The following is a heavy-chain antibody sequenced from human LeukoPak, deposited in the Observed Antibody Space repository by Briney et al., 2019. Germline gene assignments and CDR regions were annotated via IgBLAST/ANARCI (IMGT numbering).Heavy chain of an antibody. V-gene: IGHV3-74*01. CDR1: GFTFSSYW. J-gene: IGHJ4*02. Sequence: SGGSLRLSCAASGFTFSSYWMHRVRQAPGKGLVWVSRINSDGSSTSYADSVKGRFTISRDNAKNTLYLQMNSLRVEDTAVYYCAGDYYDSSGYYYFDYWGQGTLVTVSS. D-gene: IGHD3-22*01. CDR2: INSDGSST. CDR3: AGDYYDSSGYYYFDY.